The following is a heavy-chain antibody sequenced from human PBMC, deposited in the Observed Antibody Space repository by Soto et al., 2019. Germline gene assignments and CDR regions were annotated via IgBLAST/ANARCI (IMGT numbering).Heavy chain of an antibody. J-gene: IGHJ4*02. Sequence: QVQLVQSGAEVKKPGSSVKVSCKASGGTFSSHVFNWVRQAPGQGLEWMGGIMPIIGTANYAQKFQGRVTSTADESTSTAYMELSSLRSEDTAVYYCERDLEFRDGNISHLDYWGQGTLVTVSS. D-gene: IGHD3-10*01. CDR3: ERDLEFRDGNISHLDY. CDR2: IMPIIGTA. V-gene: IGHV1-69*01. CDR1: GGTFSSHV.